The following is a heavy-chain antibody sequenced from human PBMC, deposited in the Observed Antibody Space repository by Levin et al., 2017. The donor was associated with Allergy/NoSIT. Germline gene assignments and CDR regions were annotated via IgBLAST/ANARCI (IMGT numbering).Heavy chain of an antibody. CDR3: AKGSYCSAGTCYSRLGY. Sequence: RGESLKISCAGSGFTFSSDVMSWVRQAPGKGLEWVSGISGSGGTTYYADSVKGRFTISRDNSKNTLYLQMNSLRAEDTAVYYCAKGSYCSAGTCYSRLGYWGQGTLVTVSS. J-gene: IGHJ4*02. CDR2: ISGSGGTT. CDR1: GFTFSSDV. V-gene: IGHV3-23*01. D-gene: IGHD2-15*01.